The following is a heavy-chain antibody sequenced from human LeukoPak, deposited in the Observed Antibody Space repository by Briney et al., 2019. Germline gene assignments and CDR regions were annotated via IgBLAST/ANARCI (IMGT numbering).Heavy chain of an antibody. CDR2: IKPDGSDK. CDR1: GFTFGSSW. CDR3: ARDPGGYAWGGFDI. J-gene: IGHJ3*02. Sequence: GGSLRLSCAASGFTFGSSWMSWVRQAPGKGLEWVANIKPDGSDKYYAAFMKGRFTISKDNAKSSLYLQMNSLRVEDTAVYYCARDPGGYAWGGFDIWGQGTMVTVSS. D-gene: IGHD2-2*01. V-gene: IGHV3-7*01.